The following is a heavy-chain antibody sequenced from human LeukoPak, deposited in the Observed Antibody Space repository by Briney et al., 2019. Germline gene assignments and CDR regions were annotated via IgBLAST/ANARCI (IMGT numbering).Heavy chain of an antibody. J-gene: IGHJ5*02. Sequence: PSETLSLTCAVSGYSISSGYYWGWIRQPPGKGLEWIESIYHSGSTYYNPSLKSRVTISVDTSKNQFSLKLSSVTAADTAVYYCARDSVVVPAAIHWFDPWGQGTLVTVSS. CDR3: ARDSVVVPAAIHWFDP. CDR1: GYSISSGYY. D-gene: IGHD2-2*01. V-gene: IGHV4-38-2*02. CDR2: IYHSGST.